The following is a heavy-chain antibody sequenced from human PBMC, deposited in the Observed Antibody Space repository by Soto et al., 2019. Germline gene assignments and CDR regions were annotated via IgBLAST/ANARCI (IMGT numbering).Heavy chain of an antibody. CDR3: ARRFGSYRDDY. D-gene: IGHD1-26*01. Sequence: SETLSLTCTVSGGSISSSSYYWGWIRQPPGKGPEWIGSIYYSGSTYYNPSLKSRVTISVDTSKNQFSLKLSSVTAADTAVYYCARRFGSYRDDYWGQGTLVTVSS. V-gene: IGHV4-39*01. CDR2: IYYSGST. CDR1: GGSISSSSYY. J-gene: IGHJ4*02.